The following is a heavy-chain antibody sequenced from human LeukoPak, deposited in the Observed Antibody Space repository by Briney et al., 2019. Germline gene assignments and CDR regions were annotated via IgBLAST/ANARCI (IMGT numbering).Heavy chain of an antibody. V-gene: IGHV1-46*01. J-gene: IGHJ4*02. CDR2: INPSGGST. CDR3: ARRNSHIGSYRPSYYFDY. D-gene: IGHD1-26*01. Sequence: ASVKVSCKASGYTFSTYGFSWVRQAPGQGLEWMGIINPSGGSTIYAQKFQGRVTMTRDTSTSTIYMELSSLRSEDTAVYYCARRNSHIGSYRPSYYFDYWGQGTLVTVSS. CDR1: GYTFSTYG.